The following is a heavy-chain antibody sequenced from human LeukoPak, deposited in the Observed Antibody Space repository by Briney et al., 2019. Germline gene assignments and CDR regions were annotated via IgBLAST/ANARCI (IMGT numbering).Heavy chain of an antibody. D-gene: IGHD6-13*01. Sequence: PGGSLRLSCTASGFTFSDYYMNWIRQAPGKGLEWVSYISPSGSTMQYADSVEGRFTISRDNAKNSLYLQMNSLRAEDTAVYYCARDEEAAGTRYFDPWGLGTLVTVSS. J-gene: IGHJ5*02. CDR3: ARDEEAAGTRYFDP. CDR1: GFTFSDYY. CDR2: ISPSGSTM. V-gene: IGHV3-11*01.